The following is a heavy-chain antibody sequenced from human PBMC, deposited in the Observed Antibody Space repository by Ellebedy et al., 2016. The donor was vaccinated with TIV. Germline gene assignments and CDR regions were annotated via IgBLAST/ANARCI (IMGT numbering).Heavy chain of an antibody. CDR3: ARDLIVVVPAAIFSDYSYGMDV. J-gene: IGHJ6*02. V-gene: IGHV3-21*01. CDR1: GFTFSSYT. CDR2: ISSGSSYI. Sequence: PGGSLRLSCAVSGFTFSSYTMNWVRQAPGKGLEWVSSISSGSSYIHYAGSVQGRSTISRDNAKKSLYLQMNSLRAEDTALYYCARDLIVVVPAAIFSDYSYGMDVWGQGTTVTVSS. D-gene: IGHD2-2*01.